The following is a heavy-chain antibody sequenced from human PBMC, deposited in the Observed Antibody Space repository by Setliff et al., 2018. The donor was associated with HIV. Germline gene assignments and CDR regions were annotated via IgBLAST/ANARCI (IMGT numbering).Heavy chain of an antibody. CDR1: GGSVRSFSYY. Sequence: PSETLSLTCNVSGGSVRSFSYYWGWVRQPPGKGLEWIASIYYSGSTYYNPSLKSRVTIAVDTSNNQFSLNLTSVTAADTAVYYCGSWEYIGVVTATLYDYWGQGTLVTVSS. J-gene: IGHJ4*02. D-gene: IGHD2-15*01. CDR3: GSWEYIGVVTATLYDY. CDR2: IYYSGST. V-gene: IGHV4-39*01.